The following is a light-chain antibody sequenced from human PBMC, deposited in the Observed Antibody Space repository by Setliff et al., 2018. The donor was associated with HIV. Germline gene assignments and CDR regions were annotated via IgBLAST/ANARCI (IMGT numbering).Light chain of an antibody. J-gene: IGLJ1*01. CDR2: QAT. CDR3: CSNTGSNTYV. CDR1: SSDIGRYNP. Sequence: QSALAQPASVSGSPGQSITISCTGTSSDIGRYNPVSWYQQYPGKAPKLMIYQATKRPSGVSNRFSGSKSGNTASLTISGLQAEDEADYYCCSNTGSNTYVFGSGTKVTV. V-gene: IGLV2-23*01.